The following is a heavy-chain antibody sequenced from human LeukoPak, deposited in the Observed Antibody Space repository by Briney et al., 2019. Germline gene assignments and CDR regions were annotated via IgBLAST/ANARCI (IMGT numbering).Heavy chain of an antibody. V-gene: IGHV3-23*01. CDR2: ISGSGGST. CDR3: AKSRNYDILTGYPVGGLVGSRSFDY. Sequence: PGGSLRLSCAASGFTFSSYSMNWVRQAPGKGLEWVSAISGSGGSTYYADPVKGRFTISRDNSKNTLYLQMNSLRAEDTAVYYCAKSRNYDILTGYPVGGLVGSRSFDYWGQGTLVTVSS. J-gene: IGHJ4*02. CDR1: GFTFSSYS. D-gene: IGHD3-9*01.